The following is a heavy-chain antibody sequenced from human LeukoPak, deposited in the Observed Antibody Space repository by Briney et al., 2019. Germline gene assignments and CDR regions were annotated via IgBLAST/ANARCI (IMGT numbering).Heavy chain of an antibody. CDR3: ARDLPVTREFDY. V-gene: IGHV3-21*01. CDR2: ISSSSSYI. J-gene: IGHJ4*02. D-gene: IGHD4-17*01. CDR1: GFTFSSYS. Sequence: PGGSLRLSCAASGFTFSSYSMNWVRQAPGKGLEWVSSISSSSSYIYYADSVKGRFTISRDNAKNSLYLRMNSLRAEDTAVYYCARDLPVTREFDYWGQGTLVTVSS.